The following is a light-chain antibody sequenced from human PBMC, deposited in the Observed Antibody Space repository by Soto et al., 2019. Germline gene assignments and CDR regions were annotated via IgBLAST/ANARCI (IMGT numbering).Light chain of an antibody. CDR2: GAS. CDR1: QGVSSK. CDR3: QHYNDWPPTWT. Sequence: EIVMTQSPATLSVSPGERATLSCRASQGVSSKLAWYQQKPGQAPRVLIFGASTRATGIPARFSGSGSGTEFTLTISSLQSEDFAVYYCQHYNDWPPTWTFGQGTSVEIK. J-gene: IGKJ1*01. V-gene: IGKV3-15*01.